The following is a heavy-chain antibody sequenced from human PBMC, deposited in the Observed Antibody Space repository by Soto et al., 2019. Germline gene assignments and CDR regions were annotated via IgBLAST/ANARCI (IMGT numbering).Heavy chain of an antibody. D-gene: IGHD2-8*01. CDR1: GFTVSSNY. CDR2: IYSGGST. V-gene: IGHV3-53*01. J-gene: IGHJ4*02. Sequence: PGGSLRLSCAASGFTVSSNYMSWVRQAPGKGLEWVSVIYSGGSTYYADSVKGRFTISRDNSKNTLYLQMNSLRAEDTAVYYCARSLRDDCTNGVCYTSKRTTTYYFDYWGQGTLVTVSS. CDR3: ARSLRDDCTNGVCYTSKRTTTYYFDY.